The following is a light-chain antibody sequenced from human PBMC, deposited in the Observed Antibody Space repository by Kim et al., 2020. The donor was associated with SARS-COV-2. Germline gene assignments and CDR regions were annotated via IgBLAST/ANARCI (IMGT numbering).Light chain of an antibody. Sequence: IVLTQSPATLSLSPGERATVSCRASQSVRTFLAWYQQKPGQAPRLLIYDASHRATGIPARFSVSGSGTDFTLTITSLEPEDFAVYYCQQRVNWPPFTFGGGTKVDIK. V-gene: IGKV3-11*01. CDR3: QQRVNWPPFT. CDR1: QSVRTF. CDR2: DAS. J-gene: IGKJ4*01.